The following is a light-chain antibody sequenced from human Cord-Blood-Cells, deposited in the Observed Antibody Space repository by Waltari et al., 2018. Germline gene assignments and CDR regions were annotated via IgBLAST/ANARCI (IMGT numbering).Light chain of an antibody. CDR1: SSAVGSYNL. Sequence: QSALTQPASVSGSPGQSITISCTGTSSAVGSYNLVSWYQQQPGKTPQLMIDEGSKRPSGVSNRFSGSKAGNTASLTISGLQAEDEADYYCCSYAGSSTWVFGGGTKLTVL. J-gene: IGLJ3*02. CDR2: EGS. CDR3: CSYAGSSTWV. V-gene: IGLV2-23*01.